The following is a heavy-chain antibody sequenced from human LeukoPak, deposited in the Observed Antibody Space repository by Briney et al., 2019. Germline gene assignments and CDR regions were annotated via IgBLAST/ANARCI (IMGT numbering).Heavy chain of an antibody. V-gene: IGHV3-7*01. D-gene: IGHD3-22*01. CDR1: GFTFSSYW. J-gene: IGHJ4*02. CDR3: ARRVLNYDSSGYYFDY. Sequence: GGSLRLSCAASGFTFSSYWMSWVRQAPGKGLEWVANIKQDGSEKYYVDSVKGRFTISRDNAKNSLYLQMNSLRAEDTAVYYCARRVLNYDSSGYYFDYWGRGTLVTVSS. CDR2: IKQDGSEK.